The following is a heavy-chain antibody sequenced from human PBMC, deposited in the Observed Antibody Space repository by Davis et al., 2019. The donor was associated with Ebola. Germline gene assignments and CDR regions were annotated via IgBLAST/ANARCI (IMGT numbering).Heavy chain of an antibody. Sequence: PGGSLRLSCAASGFTFSSYGMHWVRQAPGKGLEWVAFIRYDGSNKYYADSVKGRFTISRDNSKNTLYLQMNSLRAEDTAVYYCAKAEQWLVNWFDPWGQGTLVTVSS. D-gene: IGHD6-19*01. J-gene: IGHJ5*02. CDR1: GFTFSSYG. V-gene: IGHV3-30*02. CDR2: IRYDGSNK. CDR3: AKAEQWLVNWFDP.